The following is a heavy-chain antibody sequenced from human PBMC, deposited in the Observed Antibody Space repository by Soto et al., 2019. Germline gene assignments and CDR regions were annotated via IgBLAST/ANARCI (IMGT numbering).Heavy chain of an antibody. CDR1: GFTFSDHG. CDR2: ISGSVGST. CDR3: AKDRPIAARNYDV. J-gene: IGHJ4*02. D-gene: IGHD6-6*01. Sequence: GGSLRLSCVGSGFTFSDHGMSWVRQAPGKGLEWVSAISGSVGSTFYADSVKGRFTISRDNSKNTLYLQMNSLTDEDTAVYYCAKDRPIAARNYDVWGQGALVTVSS. V-gene: IGHV3-23*01.